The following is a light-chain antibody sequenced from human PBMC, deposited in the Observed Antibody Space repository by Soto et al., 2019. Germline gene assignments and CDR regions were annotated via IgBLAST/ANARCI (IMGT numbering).Light chain of an antibody. CDR3: AAWDDSLNGYV. CDR2: SNN. Sequence: QSVLTQPPSASGTPGQRVTISCSGNSSNIGSNTVNWYQQLPVTAPKLLIYSNNQRPSGVPDRFSGSKSGTSASLAISGLQSEDEADYYCAAWDDSLNGYVFGTGTKVTVL. J-gene: IGLJ1*01. CDR1: SSNIGSNT. V-gene: IGLV1-44*01.